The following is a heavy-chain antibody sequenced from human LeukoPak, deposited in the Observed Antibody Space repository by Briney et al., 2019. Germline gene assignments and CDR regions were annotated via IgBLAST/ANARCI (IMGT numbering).Heavy chain of an antibody. CDR2: INPNSGGT. V-gene: IGHV1-2*04. Sequence: GASVKVSCKASGYTFTSYGISWVRQAPGQGLEWMGWINPNSGGTNYAQKFQGWVTMTRDTSISTAYMELSRLRSDDTAVYYCARDKRRSDYYGSGSHYPDAFDIWGQGTMVTVSS. CDR3: ARDKRRSDYYGSGSHYPDAFDI. J-gene: IGHJ3*02. D-gene: IGHD3-10*01. CDR1: GYTFTSYG.